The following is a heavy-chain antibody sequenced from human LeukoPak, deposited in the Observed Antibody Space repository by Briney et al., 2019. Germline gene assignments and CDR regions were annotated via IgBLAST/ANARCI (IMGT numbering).Heavy chain of an antibody. Sequence: GGSLRLSCEGSGFTFSNTWMDWVRQAPGEGLVWVSRIDSDGSTINYADSVKGRFTISRDNSKNTLYLQMNSLRAEDSAVYYCARDGTTTFDYWGQGTLVTVSA. V-gene: IGHV3-74*01. CDR1: GFTFSNTW. CDR2: IDSDGSTI. CDR3: ARDGTTTFDY. J-gene: IGHJ4*02. D-gene: IGHD2-2*01.